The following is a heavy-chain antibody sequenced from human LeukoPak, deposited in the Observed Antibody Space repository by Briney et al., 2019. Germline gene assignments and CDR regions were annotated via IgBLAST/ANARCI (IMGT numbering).Heavy chain of an antibody. CDR3: AKDQLATIRGYFDY. V-gene: IGHV3-23*01. CDR1: GSTFTSYT. J-gene: IGHJ4*02. D-gene: IGHD5-24*01. Sequence: GGSLRLSCAASGSTFTSYTMSWVRQAPGKGLEWVSPISGGGDFTYYADSVKGRFTISRDNSKNTLYLQMNSLRAEDTAVYYCAKDQLATIRGYFDYWGQGTLVTVSS. CDR2: ISGGGDFT.